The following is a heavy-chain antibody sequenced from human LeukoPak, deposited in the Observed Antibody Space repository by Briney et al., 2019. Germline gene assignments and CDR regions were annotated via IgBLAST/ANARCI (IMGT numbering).Heavy chain of an antibody. D-gene: IGHD1-26*01. V-gene: IGHV4-61*05. Sequence: SETLSLTCTVSGGSISSSSYYWSWIRQPPGKGLEWIGYIYYSGSANYNPSLKSRVTMSVDTSKNQFSLKLSSVTAADTAVYYCARHIGTYFSPDYWGQGTLVTVSS. CDR3: ARHIGTYFSPDY. J-gene: IGHJ4*02. CDR2: IYYSGSA. CDR1: GGSISSSSYY.